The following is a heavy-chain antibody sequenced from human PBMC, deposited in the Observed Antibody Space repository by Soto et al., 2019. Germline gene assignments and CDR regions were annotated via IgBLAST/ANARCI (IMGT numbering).Heavy chain of an antibody. J-gene: IGHJ4*02. CDR2: FYYSGST. CDR1: GDSMTNYY. Sequence: PSETLSLTCTVSGDSMTNYYWNWLRQPPGKGLEWIGYFYYSGSTNYNPSLKSRVTISVDTSKNQFSLKLSSVTAADTAIYYCARLRPSGTSDYWGQGTLVT. CDR3: ARLRPSGTSDY. D-gene: IGHD1-26*01. V-gene: IGHV4-59*08.